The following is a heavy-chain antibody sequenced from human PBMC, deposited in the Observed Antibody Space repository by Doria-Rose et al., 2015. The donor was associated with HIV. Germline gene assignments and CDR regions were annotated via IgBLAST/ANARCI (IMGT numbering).Heavy chain of an antibody. J-gene: IGHJ6*03. D-gene: IGHD3-3*01. V-gene: IGHV3-9*01. Sequence: VPLVQSGGGLVQPGRPLRLSCVGSGFSFESYAMHWVRLAPGKGLEWVTGISRDSGAKGPADSVDGRFNIARNNAKKAVYLEMSSLRPEDTAFYYCAKAPIIGPKYYFYMDVCGKGTSVTVSS. CDR3: AKAPIIGPKYYFYMDV. CDR2: ISRDSGAK. CDR1: GFSFESYA.